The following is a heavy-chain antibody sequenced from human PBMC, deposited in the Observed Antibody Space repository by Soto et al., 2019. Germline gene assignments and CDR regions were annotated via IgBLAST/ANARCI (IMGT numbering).Heavy chain of an antibody. V-gene: IGHV1-69*12. CDR1: GGSLSNFG. J-gene: IGHJ6*02. CDR3: ARGDATKIVVTTYYAMDV. Sequence: QVQLVQSGAEVKKPGSSVKVSCTASGGSLSNFGISWVRQAPGQGLEWMGAIIPVFDTPNYAQKFQDRVTINADESTTTVYMEVRSLTSEDTAVYYCARGDATKIVVTTYYAMDVWGQGTTVTVSS. D-gene: IGHD3-22*01. CDR2: IIPVFDTP.